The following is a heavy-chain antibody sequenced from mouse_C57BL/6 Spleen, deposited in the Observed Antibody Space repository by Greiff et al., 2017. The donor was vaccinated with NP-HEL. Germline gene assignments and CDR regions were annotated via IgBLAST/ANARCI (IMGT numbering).Heavy chain of an antibody. CDR1: GFTFSSYA. D-gene: IGHD1-1*01. J-gene: IGHJ1*03. CDR3: TREAPVLYYGSPYWYFDV. CDR2: ISSGGDYI. Sequence: EVKVVESGEGLVKPGGSLKLSCAASGFTFSSYAMSWVRQTPEKRLEWVAYISSGGDYIYYADTVKGRFTISRDNARNTLYLQMSSLKSEDTAMYYCTREAPVLYYGSPYWYFDVWGTGTTVTVSS. V-gene: IGHV5-9-1*02.